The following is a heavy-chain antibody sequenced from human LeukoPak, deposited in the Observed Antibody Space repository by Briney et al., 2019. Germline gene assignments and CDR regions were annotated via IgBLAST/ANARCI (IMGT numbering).Heavy chain of an antibody. CDR2: ISGSGDST. J-gene: IGHJ6*02. V-gene: IGHV3-23*01. CDR3: ARDSGSGSYYHLPYYYGMDV. D-gene: IGHD1-26*01. Sequence: GGSLRLSCAASGFTFSSYAMSWVRQAPGKGLEWVSAISGSGDSTYYGDSVKGRFTISRDNSKNTLYLQMNSLRAEDTAVYYCARDSGSGSYYHLPYYYGMDVWGQGTTVTVSS. CDR1: GFTFSSYA.